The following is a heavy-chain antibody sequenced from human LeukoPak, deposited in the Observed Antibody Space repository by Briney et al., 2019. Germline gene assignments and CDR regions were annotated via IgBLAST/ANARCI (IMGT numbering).Heavy chain of an antibody. V-gene: IGHV3-21*01. CDR3: ARDLSLYCSGGSCYSLNY. D-gene: IGHD2-15*01. CDR2: ISSSSAYI. J-gene: IGHJ4*02. Sequence: GGSLRLSCAASEFTFGSYNMNWVRQAPGKGLEWVSSISSSSAYIYYADSVKGRFTISRDNAKNSLYLQMNSLRAEDTAVYYCARDLSLYCSGGSCYSLNYWGQGTLVTVSS. CDR1: EFTFGSYN.